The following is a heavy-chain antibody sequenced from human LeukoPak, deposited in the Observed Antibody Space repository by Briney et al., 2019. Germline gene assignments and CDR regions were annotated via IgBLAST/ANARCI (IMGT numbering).Heavy chain of an antibody. D-gene: IGHD6-6*01. J-gene: IGHJ4*02. Sequence: AGGSLRLSCAASGFTFNSYGFHWVRQAPGKGLEWVSVIWFDASNKYYADSVKGRFTISRDNSKNTLYLQMNSLRAEDTAIYYCARGLEYNSSHYFDYWGQGTLVTVSS. CDR2: IWFDASNK. CDR3: ARGLEYNSSHYFDY. V-gene: IGHV3-33*01. CDR1: GFTFNSYG.